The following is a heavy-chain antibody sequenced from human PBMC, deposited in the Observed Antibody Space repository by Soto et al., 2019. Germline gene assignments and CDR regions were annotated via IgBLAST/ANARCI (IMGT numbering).Heavy chain of an antibody. J-gene: IGHJ4*02. CDR2: IIPIFGTA. D-gene: IGHD2-15*01. V-gene: IGHV1-69*13. Sequence: GASVKXSCNASGGTFSSYSISWVRQAPGQGLEWMGGIIPIFGTANYAQKFQGRVTITADESTSTAYMELSSLRSEDTAVYYCAIEESRYCSGGSCYGSMVRHYFDYWGQGTLVTVSS. CDR3: AIEESRYCSGGSCYGSMVRHYFDY. CDR1: GGTFSSYS.